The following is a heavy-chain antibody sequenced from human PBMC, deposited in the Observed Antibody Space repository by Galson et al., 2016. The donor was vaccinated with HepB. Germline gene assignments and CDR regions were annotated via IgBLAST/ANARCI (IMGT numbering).Heavy chain of an antibody. CDR2: INPTDVTT. CDR1: GYTFSDYY. Sequence: SVKVSCKASGYTFSDYYMHWVRQAPGQGLEWMGIINPTDVTTTYAQKFQGRVTMTRDTSTSTVYMELSSLRSADKAVYYCARGADSGYDLGDYWGQGTLVTVSS. D-gene: IGHD5-12*01. V-gene: IGHV1-46*01. CDR3: ARGADSGYDLGDY. J-gene: IGHJ4*02.